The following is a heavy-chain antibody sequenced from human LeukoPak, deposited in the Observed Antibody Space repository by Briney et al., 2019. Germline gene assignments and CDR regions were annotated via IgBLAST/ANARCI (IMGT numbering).Heavy chain of an antibody. J-gene: IGHJ4*02. CDR2: ISSSSSYI. V-gene: IGHV3-21*01. CDR3: ARVTYGSGTYGAFDY. D-gene: IGHD3-10*01. Sequence: GGSLRLSCAASGFTFSTYSMNWVRQAPGKGLEWVSSISSSSSYIYYADSVKGRFTISRDNAKNSLYLQMNSLRAEDTAVYYCARVTYGSGTYGAFDYWGQGTLVTVSS. CDR1: GFTFSTYS.